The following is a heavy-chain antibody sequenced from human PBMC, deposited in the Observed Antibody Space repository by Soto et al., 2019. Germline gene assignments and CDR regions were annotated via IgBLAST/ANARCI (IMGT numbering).Heavy chain of an antibody. CDR1: GASLSSISYY. D-gene: IGHD5-18*01. Sequence: SETLSLTCTVSGASLSSISYYWGWIRQPPGKGLEWVGSIFFTGNIYYNPSLKSRVTISVDTSKNQFSLKLSSVTAADTAVYYCARDRGGGTATYYFDYWGQGTLVTVSS. CDR3: ARDRGGGTATYYFDY. CDR2: IFFTGNI. V-gene: IGHV4-39*07. J-gene: IGHJ4*02.